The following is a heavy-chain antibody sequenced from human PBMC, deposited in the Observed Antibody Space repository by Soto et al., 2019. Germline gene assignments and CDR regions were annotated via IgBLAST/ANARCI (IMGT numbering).Heavy chain of an antibody. CDR3: ARGDRGAFDL. CDR1: GFTFSYYW. J-gene: IGHJ3*01. V-gene: IGHV3-74*01. CDR2: THSDGSRT. D-gene: IGHD3-16*01. Sequence: EVQLLESGGGLVQPGESLRLSCAASGFTFSYYWMHWVRQAPGMGLVWVSRTHSDGSRTTYADSVKGRFTISRDNARNTLYLQMKSLRAEDTAVYYCARGDRGAFDLWGQGTVLTVSS.